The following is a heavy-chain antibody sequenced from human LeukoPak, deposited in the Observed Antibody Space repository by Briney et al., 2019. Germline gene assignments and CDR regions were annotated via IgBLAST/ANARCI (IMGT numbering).Heavy chain of an antibody. J-gene: IGHJ4*02. V-gene: IGHV3-48*03. CDR1: GFTFSNYA. Sequence: GGSLRLSCAASGFTFSNYAMSWVRQAPGKGLEWVSYISSTGGTIYYADSVKGRFTISRDNAKNSLYLQMNSLRAEDTAVYYCARGYSYGQYWGQGTLVTVSS. CDR3: ARGYSYGQY. D-gene: IGHD5-18*01. CDR2: ISSTGGTI.